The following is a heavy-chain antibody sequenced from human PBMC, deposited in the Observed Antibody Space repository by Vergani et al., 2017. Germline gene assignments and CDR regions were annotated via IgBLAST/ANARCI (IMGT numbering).Heavy chain of an antibody. Sequence: EVQLLESGGGLVQPGGSLRLSCAASGFTFSSYAMSWVRQAPGKGLEWVSAISGSGGSTYYADSVKGRFTISRDNSKNTLYLQMNSLRAEDTAVYYCAKAFTITIFEDYYYYMDVWGKGTTVTVSS. J-gene: IGHJ6*03. V-gene: IGHV3-23*01. CDR2: ISGSGGST. CDR3: AKAFTITIFEDYYYYMDV. CDR1: GFTFSSYA. D-gene: IGHD3-3*01.